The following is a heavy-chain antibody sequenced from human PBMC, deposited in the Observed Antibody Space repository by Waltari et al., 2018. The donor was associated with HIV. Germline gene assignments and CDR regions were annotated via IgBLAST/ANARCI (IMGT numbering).Heavy chain of an antibody. D-gene: IGHD3-22*01. CDR1: GYRLTSSW. V-gene: IGHV5-51*01. Sequence: EVQLVQSGAELKKPGEALRISCKGSGYRLTSSWLVRVRQLPGKGLEWMGIIYPADFDTRYSPSFKGQVTISADKSISTAYLQWSSLKASDTAMYYCARLLGALDPNYYDSSGYQLDYWGQGTLVTVSS. J-gene: IGHJ4*02. CDR2: IYPADFDT. CDR3: ARLLGALDPNYYDSSGYQLDY.